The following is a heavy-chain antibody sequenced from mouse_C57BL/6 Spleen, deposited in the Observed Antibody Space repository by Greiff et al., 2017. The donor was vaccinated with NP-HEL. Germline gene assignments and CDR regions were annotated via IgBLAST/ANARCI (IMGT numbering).Heavy chain of an antibody. D-gene: IGHD1-1*01. V-gene: IGHV5-6*01. CDR2: ISSGGSYT. J-gene: IGHJ1*03. CDR1: GFTFSSYG. CDR3: ARHPYYGSTYWYFDV. Sequence: EVQLVESGGDLVKPGGSLKLSCAASGFTFSSYGMSWVRQTPDKRLEWVATISSGGSYTYYLDSVKGRFTISRDNAKNTLYLQMSSLTSEDTAMYYCARHPYYGSTYWYFDVWGTGTTVTVSS.